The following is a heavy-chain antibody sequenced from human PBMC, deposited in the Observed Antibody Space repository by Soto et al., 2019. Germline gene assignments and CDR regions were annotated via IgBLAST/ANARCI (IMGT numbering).Heavy chain of an antibody. CDR2: ISYDGSNK. CDR1: GFTFSSYA. V-gene: IGHV3-30-3*01. D-gene: IGHD3-10*01. CDR3: ARVLNRRSGSYRYGMDV. J-gene: IGHJ6*02. Sequence: GGSLRLSCAASGFTFSSYAMHWVRQAPGKGLEWVAVISYDGSNKYYADSVKGRFTISRDNSKNTLYLQMNSLRAEDTAAYYCARVLNRRSGSYRYGMDVWGQGTTVTVSS.